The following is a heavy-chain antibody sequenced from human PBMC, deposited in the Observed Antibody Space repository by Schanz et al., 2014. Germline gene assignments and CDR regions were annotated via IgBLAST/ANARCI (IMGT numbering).Heavy chain of an antibody. J-gene: IGHJ4*02. CDR2: IIPILGIA. CDR1: GGTFSSYA. Sequence: VQLEQSGAEVKKPGSSVKVSCKASGGTFSSYAISWVRQAPGQGLEWMGRIIPILGIATYAQKFQGRLTITADKSTSTAYMELSSLRSEDTAMYYCARDSGSHYLVDYWGQGTLVTVSS. V-gene: IGHV1-69*04. CDR3: ARDSGSHYLVDY. D-gene: IGHD1-26*01.